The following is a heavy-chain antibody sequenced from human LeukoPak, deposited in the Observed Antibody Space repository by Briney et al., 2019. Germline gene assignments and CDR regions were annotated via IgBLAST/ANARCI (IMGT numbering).Heavy chain of an antibody. D-gene: IGHD3-3*01. CDR1: GGSISSYY. CDR3: AREGKGLFLELLGRYYYVDV. V-gene: IGHV4-4*07. CDR2: CYSRWST. Sequence: PSETLSLTCTVSGGSISSYYWSWIRQPAGKGLEGIGRCYSRWSTNYTRCLESRVTMSVDTSKTHFSLKLSSATAADTAVYYCAREGKGLFLELLGRYYYVDVWGKGTTVTVSS. J-gene: IGHJ6*03.